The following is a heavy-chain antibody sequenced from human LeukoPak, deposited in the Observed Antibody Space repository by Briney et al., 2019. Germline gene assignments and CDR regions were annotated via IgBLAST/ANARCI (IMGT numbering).Heavy chain of an antibody. Sequence: PSETLSLTCTVSGGSISSYYWSWIRQPPGKGLEWIGYIYYSGSTNYNPSLKSRVTISVDTSKNQFSLKLSSATAADTAVYYCAREKMIEYYYDSSGYGDAFDIWGQGTMVTVSS. D-gene: IGHD3-22*01. V-gene: IGHV4-59*01. CDR1: GGSISSYY. CDR3: AREKMIEYYYDSSGYGDAFDI. J-gene: IGHJ3*02. CDR2: IYYSGST.